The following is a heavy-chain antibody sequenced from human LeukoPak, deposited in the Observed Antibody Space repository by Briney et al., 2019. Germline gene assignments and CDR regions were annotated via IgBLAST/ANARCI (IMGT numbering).Heavy chain of an antibody. CDR2: ISYIGST. V-gene: IGHV4-59*11. D-gene: IGHD4-17*01. J-gene: IGHJ3*02. CDR1: DDSFSSHY. Sequence: SETLSLTCAVSDDSFSSHYWTWIRQPPGKGLEWIGYISYIGSTNYNPSLKSRVTISIDTSRNQFSLRLSSVTAADTSVYYCARDLVTVTKGFDIWGQGTMVSVSS. CDR3: ARDLVTVTKGFDI.